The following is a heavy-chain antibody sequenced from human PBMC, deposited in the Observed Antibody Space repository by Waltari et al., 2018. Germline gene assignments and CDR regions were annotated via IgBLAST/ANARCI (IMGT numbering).Heavy chain of an antibody. V-gene: IGHV4-34*01. J-gene: IGHJ1*01. CDR3: ATWPSGSYYPEYFQH. D-gene: IGHD1-26*01. CDR2: INHSGST. Sequence: QVQLQQWGAGLLKPSETLSLTCAVYGGSFSGYYWSWIRQPPGKGLEWIGEINHSGSTNYTPSLKSRVTISVDTSKNQFSLKLSSVTAADTAVYYCATWPSGSYYPEYFQHWGQVTLVTVSS. CDR1: GGSFSGYY.